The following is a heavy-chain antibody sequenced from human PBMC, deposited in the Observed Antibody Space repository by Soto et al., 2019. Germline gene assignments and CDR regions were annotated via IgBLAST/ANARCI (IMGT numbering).Heavy chain of an antibody. CDR1: GYTFTSYY. V-gene: IGHV1-46*01. CDR2: INPSGGST. J-gene: IGHJ4*02. CDR3: ARYDYSNPLDY. Sequence: QVQLVQSGAEVKKPGASVKVSCKASGYTFTSYYMHWVRQAPGQGLEWMGIINPSGGSTSCAQKFQGRVTMTRDTSTSTVYMELSSLRSEDTAVYYCARYDYSNPLDYWGQGTLVTVSS. D-gene: IGHD4-4*01.